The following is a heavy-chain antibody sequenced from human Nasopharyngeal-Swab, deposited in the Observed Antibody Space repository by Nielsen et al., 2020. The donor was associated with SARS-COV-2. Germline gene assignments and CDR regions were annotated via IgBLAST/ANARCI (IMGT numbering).Heavy chain of an antibody. CDR1: GYTFTSYD. J-gene: IGHJ4*02. D-gene: IGHD3-22*01. Sequence: ASVTVSCKASGYTFTSYDINWVRQATGQGLEWMGWMNPNSGNTGYAQKFQGRVTMTRNTSISTAYMELSSLRSEDTAVYYCASARQTRYYYDSSGSNFDYWGQGTLVTVSS. CDR3: ASARQTRYYYDSSGSNFDY. V-gene: IGHV1-8*01. CDR2: MNPNSGNT.